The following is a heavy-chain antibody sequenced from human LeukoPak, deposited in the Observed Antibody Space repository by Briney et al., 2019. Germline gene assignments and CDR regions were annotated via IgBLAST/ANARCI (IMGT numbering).Heavy chain of an antibody. Sequence: GGSLRLSCAASGFTFCNYWMHWVRQAPGKGLVWVSRINPDGSSTTYADSVKGRFTVSRDNAKNTLYLQMNSLRAEDTAVYYCARVPRNYYGSGSALDYWGQGTRVTVSA. D-gene: IGHD3-10*01. CDR1: GFTFCNYW. CDR2: INPDGSST. V-gene: IGHV3-74*03. J-gene: IGHJ4*02. CDR3: ARVPRNYYGSGSALDY.